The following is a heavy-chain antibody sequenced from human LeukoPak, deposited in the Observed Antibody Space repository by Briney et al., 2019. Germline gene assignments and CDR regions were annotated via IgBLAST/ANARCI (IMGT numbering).Heavy chain of an antibody. CDR2: ISGSGGST. J-gene: IGHJ4*02. V-gene: IGHV3-23*01. Sequence: GGSLRLSCAASGFTFSSYAMSWVRQAPGKGLERVSAISGSGGSTYYADSVKGRFTISRDNSKNTLYLQMNSLRAEDTAVYYCAKAGRGYDDFSFADYWGQGTLVTVSS. CDR1: GFTFSSYA. CDR3: AKAGRGYDDFSFADY. D-gene: IGHD5-12*01.